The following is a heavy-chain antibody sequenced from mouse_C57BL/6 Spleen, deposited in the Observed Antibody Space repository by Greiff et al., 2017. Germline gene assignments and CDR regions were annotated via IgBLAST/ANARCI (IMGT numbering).Heavy chain of an antibody. CDR1: GYTFTSYW. CDR2: INPSSGYT. Sequence: QVQLQQSGAELAKPGASVKLSCKASGYTFTSYWMHWVKQRPGQGLEWIGYINPSSGYTKYNQKFKDKATLTAEKSSSTAYMQLNSLTYKDSAVYSCAKSTMVTSYFDYWGQGTTRTVSS. CDR3: AKSTMVTSYFDY. V-gene: IGHV1-7*01. D-gene: IGHD2-2*01. J-gene: IGHJ2*01.